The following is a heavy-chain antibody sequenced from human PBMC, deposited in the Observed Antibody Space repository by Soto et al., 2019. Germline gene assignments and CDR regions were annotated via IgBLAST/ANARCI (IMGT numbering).Heavy chain of an antibody. CDR3: ATYSSSWYSGY. D-gene: IGHD6-13*01. Sequence: PGGSLRLSCAAAGFDFEDYAMHWVRQVPGKGLEWVSLTNSDGTDSYYMDSVKGRFTISRDNAKSTLYLQMDRLRPEDTAVYYCATYSSSWYSGYWGQGTLVTVSS. CDR1: GFDFEDYA. J-gene: IGHJ4*02. CDR2: TNSDGTDS. V-gene: IGHV3-43D*04.